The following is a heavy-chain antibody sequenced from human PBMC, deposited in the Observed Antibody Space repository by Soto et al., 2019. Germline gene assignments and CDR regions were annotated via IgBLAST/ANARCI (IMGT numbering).Heavy chain of an antibody. V-gene: IGHV1-69*01. CDR1: GGTVSSYA. Sequence: QLHLVQSGAEVKKAGSSVKVSCKASGGTVSSYAITWVRQAPGKGLEWMVVFIPIFVSAHYAPKFQGRITITADESTSTAYMELSGLTSEDTAIYYCARDVSSDTTGFRGYDLWGQGTQVTVSS. CDR2: FIPIFVSA. CDR3: ARDVSSDTTGFRGYDL. J-gene: IGHJ4*02. D-gene: IGHD3-10*01.